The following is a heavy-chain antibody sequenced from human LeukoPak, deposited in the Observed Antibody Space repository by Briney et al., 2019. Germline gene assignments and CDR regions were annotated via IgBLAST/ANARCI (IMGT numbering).Heavy chain of an antibody. V-gene: IGHV3-23*01. J-gene: IGHJ4*02. CDR3: AKLTTS. Sequence: AGGSLRLSCAASGFNFANHAMSWVRQTAGKGLEWVAVTVGGGDGTYYADSVKGRFTISRDNSNNTLYLQMNSLRAEDTAVYYCAKLTTSWGQGTLVTVSS. CDR1: GFNFANHA. D-gene: IGHD4-11*01. CDR2: TVGGGDGT.